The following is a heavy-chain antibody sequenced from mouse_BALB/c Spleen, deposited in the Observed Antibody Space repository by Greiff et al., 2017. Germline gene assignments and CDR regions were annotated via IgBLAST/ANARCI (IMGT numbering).Heavy chain of an antibody. CDR1: GFTFSSFG. CDR2: ISSGSSTI. J-gene: IGHJ3*01. V-gene: IGHV5-17*02. Sequence: EVKLMESGGGLVQPGGSRKLSCAASGFTFSSFGMHWVRQAPEKGLEWVAYISSGSSTIYYADTVKGRFTISRDNPKNTLFLQMTSLRSEDTAMYYCARASYYGNYVGFAYWGQGTLVTVSA. CDR3: ARASYYGNYVGFAY. D-gene: IGHD2-10*01.